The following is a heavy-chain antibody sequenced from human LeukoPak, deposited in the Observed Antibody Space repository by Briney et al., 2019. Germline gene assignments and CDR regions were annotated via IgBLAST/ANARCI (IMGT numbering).Heavy chain of an antibody. CDR3: ARGLRYSTGWHNFDY. J-gene: IGHJ4*02. V-gene: IGHV3-21*01. D-gene: IGHD6-19*01. CDR1: GFTFSSYS. Sequence: GGSLRLSCAASGFTFSSYSMNWVRQAPGKGLEWVSSISSSSSYIYYADSVKGRFTISRDNAKNSLYLQMNSLRAEDTAVYYCARGLRYSTGWHNFDYWGQGTLVTVSS. CDR2: ISSSSSYI.